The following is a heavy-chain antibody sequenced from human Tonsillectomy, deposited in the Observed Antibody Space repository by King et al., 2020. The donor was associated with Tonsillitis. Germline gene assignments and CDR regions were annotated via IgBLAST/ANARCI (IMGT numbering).Heavy chain of an antibody. V-gene: IGHV3-15*01. Sequence: VQLVESGGGLVKPGGSLRLSCAASGFTFSNAWMNWVRQAPGKGLEWVGGIKSKNDGGTADYAAPVKGRFTISRDDSKTTLYLQMNSLEIDDTAVYYCTTPRVPADLYYFDYWGQGTLLTVSS. CDR2: IKSKNDGGTA. CDR3: TTPRVPADLYYFDY. CDR1: GFTFSNAW. J-gene: IGHJ4*02. D-gene: IGHD2-2*01.